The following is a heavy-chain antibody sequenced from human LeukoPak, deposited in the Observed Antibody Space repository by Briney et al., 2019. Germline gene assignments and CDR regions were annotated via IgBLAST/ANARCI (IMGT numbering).Heavy chain of an antibody. CDR1: GGSISFYY. V-gene: IGHV4-59*01. D-gene: IGHD3-22*01. CDR3: ARVGYYDSSGYLDY. J-gene: IGHJ4*02. CDR2: TYYTGST. Sequence: SETLSLTCTVPGGSISFYYWNWIRQSPGKGLEWIGYTYYTGSTNYNPSSKSRVTISVDRSKNQFSLKLTSVTAADTAVYYCARVGYYDSSGYLDYWGQGTLVTVSS.